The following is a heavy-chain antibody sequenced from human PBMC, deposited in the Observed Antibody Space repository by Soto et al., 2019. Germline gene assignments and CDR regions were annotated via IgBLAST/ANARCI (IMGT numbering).Heavy chain of an antibody. J-gene: IGHJ4*02. Sequence: LRLSCAASGFTFSNAWMNWVRQAPGKGLEWVGRIKSKTDGGTTDYAAPVKGRFTISRDDSKNTLYLQMNSLKTEDTAVYYCTTAGRYYYDSSGYYYGFLDYWGQGTLVTVSS. CDR1: GFTFSNAW. D-gene: IGHD3-22*01. CDR2: IKSKTDGGTT. CDR3: TTAGRYYYDSSGYYYGFLDY. V-gene: IGHV3-15*07.